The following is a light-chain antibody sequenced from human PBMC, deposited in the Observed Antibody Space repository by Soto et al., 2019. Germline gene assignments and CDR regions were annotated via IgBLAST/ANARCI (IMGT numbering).Light chain of an antibody. Sequence: QSVLTQPPSASGTPGQRVTISCSGSSSNIGSNTVNWYQQLPGTAPKLLIYSNNQRPSGVPDRISGSRSVTSASLAITGLQAEDEADYYCQSYDRSLSGSRVFGGGTKLTVL. CDR1: SSNIGSNT. CDR3: QSYDRSLSGSRV. J-gene: IGLJ3*02. CDR2: SNN. V-gene: IGLV1-44*01.